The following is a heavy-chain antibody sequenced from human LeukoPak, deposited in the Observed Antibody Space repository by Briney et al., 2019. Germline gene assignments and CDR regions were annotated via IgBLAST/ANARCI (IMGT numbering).Heavy chain of an antibody. J-gene: IGHJ5*02. CDR3: ARDPTYGSGSYYIQYNWFDP. CDR2: ISYDGSNK. Sequence: GRSLRLSCAASGFTFSSYAMHWVRQAPGKGLEWVAVISYDGSNKYYADSVKGRFTISRDNSKNTLYLQMNSLRAEDMAVYYCARDPTYGSGSYYIQYNWFDPWGQGTLVTVSS. D-gene: IGHD3-10*01. V-gene: IGHV3-30*04. CDR1: GFTFSSYA.